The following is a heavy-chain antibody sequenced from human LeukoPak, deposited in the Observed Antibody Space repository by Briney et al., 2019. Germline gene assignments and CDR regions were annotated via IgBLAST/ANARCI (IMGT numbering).Heavy chain of an antibody. Sequence: GGSLRLPCAASGFTLNNYAMNSVRQAPGKGLEWVSSISGGGETTYYADSAKGRFTISRDNSQNTLYLQMNSLRAEDTAVYYCARDYADYVGYFFFDYWGQGTLVTVSS. V-gene: IGHV3-23*01. CDR2: ISGGGETT. CDR3: ARDYADYVGYFFFDY. CDR1: GFTLNNYA. J-gene: IGHJ4*02. D-gene: IGHD4-17*01.